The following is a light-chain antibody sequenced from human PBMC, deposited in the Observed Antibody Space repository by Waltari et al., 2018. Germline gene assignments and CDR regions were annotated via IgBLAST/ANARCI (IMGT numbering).Light chain of an antibody. J-gene: IGKJ2*01. CDR1: QSVLLSSNNKNY. CDR3: QEFYSAAYT. Sequence: DIVMTQSPDSLAVSLGERATINCKSSQSVLLSSNNKNYLAWDQQKAGQPPKLLIYGASTRESGVPDRFSGSGSGTDFTLTISSLQAEDVAVYYCQEFYSAAYTFGQGTKLEIK. V-gene: IGKV4-1*01. CDR2: GAS.